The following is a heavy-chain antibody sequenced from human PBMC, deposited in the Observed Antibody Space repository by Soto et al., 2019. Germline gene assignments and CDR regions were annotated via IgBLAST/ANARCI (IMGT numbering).Heavy chain of an antibody. CDR2: INQSGGT. J-gene: IGHJ5*02. CDR1: GESFTTDY. Sequence: SETLSLTCGFSGESFTTDYCTWIRQPPGKGLQWIGEINQSGGTNYNPSLKSRVTISVDTSKTQFSLNLTSVTAADTAVYYCARGRDTLVRGIRSNWFDPWGQGTLVTVSS. CDR3: ARGRDTLVRGIRSNWFDP. D-gene: IGHD3-10*01. V-gene: IGHV4-34*01.